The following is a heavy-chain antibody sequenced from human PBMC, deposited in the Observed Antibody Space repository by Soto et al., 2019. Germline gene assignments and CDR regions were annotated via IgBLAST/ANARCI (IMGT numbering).Heavy chain of an antibody. CDR1: GCTFNNFG. V-gene: IGHV3-33*01. D-gene: IGHD1-7*01. CDR3: ARDKAAGTTSLFDP. CDR2: TWYDGSTK. J-gene: IGHJ5*02. Sequence: GGTLRLSCAVSGCTFNNFGMHWVRQAPGKGLEWVAVTWYDGSTKYYGDSVKGRFTISRDNSKSTLYLQMNSLRVEDTAVYYCARDKAAGTTSLFDPWGQGTLVTVSS.